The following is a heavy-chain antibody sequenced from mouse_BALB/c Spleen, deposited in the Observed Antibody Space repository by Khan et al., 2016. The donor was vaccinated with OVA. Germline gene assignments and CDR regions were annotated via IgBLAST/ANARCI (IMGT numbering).Heavy chain of an antibody. J-gene: IGHJ2*01. Sequence: EVQLQQSGPSLVKPSQTLSLTCSVTGDSITRGYWNWIRKFPGNKLEYMGYINYSGTTYYIPSLKSRISITRDTSKNQYFLQLNSVTTEDTATYFCARYNGFYYFDYWGQGTTLTVSS. CDR3: ARYNGFYYFDY. CDR2: INYSGTT. D-gene: IGHD1-2*01. CDR1: GDSITRGY. V-gene: IGHV3-8*02.